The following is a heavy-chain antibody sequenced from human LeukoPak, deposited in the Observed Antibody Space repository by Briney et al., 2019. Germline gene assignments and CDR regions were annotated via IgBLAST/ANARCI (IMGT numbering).Heavy chain of an antibody. CDR1: GFTFSSYS. V-gene: IGHV3-21*01. D-gene: IGHD4-17*01. Sequence: GGSLRLSCAASGFTFSSYSMNWVRQAPGKGLEWVSSISSSSSYIYYADSVKGRFTISRDNAKNSLYLQMNSLRAEDTAVYYCARGAYTVTAHFDYWGQGTLVTVSS. CDR3: ARGAYTVTAHFDY. J-gene: IGHJ4*02. CDR2: ISSSSSYI.